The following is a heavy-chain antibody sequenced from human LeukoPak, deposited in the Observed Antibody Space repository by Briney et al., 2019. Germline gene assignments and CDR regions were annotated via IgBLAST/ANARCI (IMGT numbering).Heavy chain of an antibody. Sequence: GASVKVSCKASGYTFTGYYMHWVRQAPGQGLEWMGWINPNSGGTNYVQKFQGRVTMTRDTSISTAYMELSRLRSDDTAVYYCARGRFLEWFVNWFDPGAREPWSPSPQ. D-gene: IGHD3-3*01. CDR1: GYTFTGYY. CDR2: INPNSGGT. V-gene: IGHV1-2*02. J-gene: IGHJ5*02. CDR3: ARGRFLEWFVNWFDP.